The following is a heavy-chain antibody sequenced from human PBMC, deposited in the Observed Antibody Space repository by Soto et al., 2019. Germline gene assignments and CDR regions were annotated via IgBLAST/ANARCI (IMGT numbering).Heavy chain of an antibody. D-gene: IGHD2-2*02. CDR1: RFTFSSYW. CDR3: ARDSGYCTSTSCYRQGFDP. Sequence: EVLLVESGGGLVQPGGSLRLSCEASRFTFSSYWMHWVRQAPGKGLVWVSHINIDGSNTSYADSVKGRFTIYRDNDRNTLYLQMNSLRAEDTAVYYCARDSGYCTSTSCYRQGFDPWGQGTLVTVSS. J-gene: IGHJ5*02. CDR2: INIDGSNT. V-gene: IGHV3-74*01.